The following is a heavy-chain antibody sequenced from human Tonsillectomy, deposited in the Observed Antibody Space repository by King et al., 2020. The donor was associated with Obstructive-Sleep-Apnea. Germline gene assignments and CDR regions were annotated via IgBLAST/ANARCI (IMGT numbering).Heavy chain of an antibody. Sequence: VQLVQSGGGLVQPGGSLRLSCAASGFTFSTYWMSWVRQAPGKGLEWVANIKHNGGEKYYLDSWKGRFTISRDNARNSQNLQMNRLRAEDTAVYYCARAGYYYGSGACDYWGQGTLVTVSS. D-gene: IGHD3-10*01. V-gene: IGHV3-7*03. CDR3: ARAGYYYGSGACDY. CDR1: GFTFSTYW. CDR2: IKHNGGEK. J-gene: IGHJ4*02.